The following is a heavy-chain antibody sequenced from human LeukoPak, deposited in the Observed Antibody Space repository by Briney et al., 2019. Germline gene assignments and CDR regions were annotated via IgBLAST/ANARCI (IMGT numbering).Heavy chain of an antibody. CDR1: GGTFSSYA. CDR3: AREPAGDIVATLSWGNSYYYYYMDV. D-gene: IGHD5-12*01. CDR2: IIPIFGTA. Sequence: GASVKVSCKASGGTFSSYAISWVRHAPGQGLEWMGRIIPIFGTANYAQKFQGRVTITADKSTSTAYMELSSLRSEDTAVYYCAREPAGDIVATLSWGNSYYYYYMDVWGKGTTVTVSS. V-gene: IGHV1-69*06. J-gene: IGHJ6*03.